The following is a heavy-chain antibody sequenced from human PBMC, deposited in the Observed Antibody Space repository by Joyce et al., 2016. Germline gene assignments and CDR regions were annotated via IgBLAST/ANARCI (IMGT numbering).Heavy chain of an antibody. J-gene: IGHJ3*02. CDR3: AAAPDYYDSSGYYYSAFDI. D-gene: IGHD3-22*01. Sequence: QMQLVQSGPEVKKPGTSVKVSCKASGFTFTSSAMQWVRQARGQRLEWIGWIVVGSGNTNYAQKFQERVTITRYMSTSTAYMELSSLRSEDTAVYYCAAAPDYYDSSGYYYSAFDIWGQGTMVTVSS. V-gene: IGHV1-58*02. CDR2: IVVGSGNT. CDR1: GFTFTSSA.